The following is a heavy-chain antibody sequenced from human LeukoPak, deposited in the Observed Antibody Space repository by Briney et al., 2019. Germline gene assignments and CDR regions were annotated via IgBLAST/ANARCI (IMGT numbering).Heavy chain of an antibody. CDR3: ARERTRYYYDSSGETDAFDI. D-gene: IGHD3-22*01. Sequence: ASVKVSCKASGYTFTGCYMHWVRQAPGQGLEWMGWINPNSGGTNYAQKFQGRVTMTRDTSISTAYMELSRLRSDDTAVYYCARERTRYYYDSSGETDAFDIWGQGTMVTVSS. CDR2: INPNSGGT. CDR1: GYTFTGCY. J-gene: IGHJ3*02. V-gene: IGHV1-2*02.